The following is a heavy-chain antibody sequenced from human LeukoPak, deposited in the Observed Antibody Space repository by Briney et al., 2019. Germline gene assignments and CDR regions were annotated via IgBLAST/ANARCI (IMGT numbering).Heavy chain of an antibody. CDR1: GFTFSSYW. V-gene: IGHV3-23*01. J-gene: IGHJ4*02. CDR3: AKDLYFGVAGTTPFDY. D-gene: IGHD6-19*01. Sequence: PGGSLRLSCAASGFTFSSYWMNWVRQAPGKGLEWVSAISGSGGSTYYADSVKGRFTISRDNSKNTLYLQMNSLRAEDTAVYYCAKDLYFGVAGTTPFDYWGQGTLVTVSS. CDR2: ISGSGGST.